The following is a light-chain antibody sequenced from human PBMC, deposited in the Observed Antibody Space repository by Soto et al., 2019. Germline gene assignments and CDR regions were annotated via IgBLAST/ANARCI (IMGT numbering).Light chain of an antibody. V-gene: IGKV3-11*01. CDR1: QSVSSY. CDR2: DAS. J-gene: IGKJ1*01. CDR3: QQRSNWPPPWA. Sequence: EIVLTHSPATLSLSPWEIATRSCRASQSVSSYLAWYQQKPGPAPRLLIYDASNRATGIPARFSGSGSGTDFTLTISSLEPEDFAVYYCQQRSNWPPPWAFGQGTKVDNK.